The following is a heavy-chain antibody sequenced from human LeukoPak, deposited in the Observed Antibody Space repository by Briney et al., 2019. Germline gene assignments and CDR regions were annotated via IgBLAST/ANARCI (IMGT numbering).Heavy chain of an antibody. Sequence: SKTLSLTCAVYGGSFSAYYWSWIRQSPGKGLEWIGEINHSGSANYNPSLKSRVTISDDTSKNQFSLRLRSVTAADTALYYCATYYDSSGYYYFDYWGQGSLVTVSS. CDR3: ATYYDSSGYYYFDY. D-gene: IGHD3-22*01. J-gene: IGHJ4*02. CDR2: INHSGSA. V-gene: IGHV4-34*01. CDR1: GGSFSAYY.